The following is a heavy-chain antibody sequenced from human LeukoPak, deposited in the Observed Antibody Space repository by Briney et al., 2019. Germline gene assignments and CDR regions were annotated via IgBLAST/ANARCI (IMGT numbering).Heavy chain of an antibody. J-gene: IGHJ4*02. D-gene: IGHD2-2*01. Sequence: PGGSLRLSCSASGFIFSSYDLSWVRQAPGKGLEWVSSISGIGDRTIYADSVRGRVIISRDRSKNTLYLQMNSLRVEDTAVYHCARTAYCSSPNCPPGDCWGQGTLVTVSS. V-gene: IGHV3-23*01. CDR2: ISGIGDRT. CDR1: GFIFSSYD. CDR3: ARTAYCSSPNCPPGDC.